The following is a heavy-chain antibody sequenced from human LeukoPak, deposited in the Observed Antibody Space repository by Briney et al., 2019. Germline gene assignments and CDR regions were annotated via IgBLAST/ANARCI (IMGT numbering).Heavy chain of an antibody. Sequence: ASVKVSCKASGYTFTGYYMHWVRQAPGQGLEWMGWINPNSGGTNYAQKFQGRVTMTRDTSISTAYMELSRLRSDDTAVYYSARDDADTAMVNWFDPWGQGTLVTVSS. CDR3: ARDDADTAMVNWFDP. D-gene: IGHD5-18*01. CDR1: GYTFTGYY. V-gene: IGHV1-2*02. J-gene: IGHJ5*02. CDR2: INPNSGGT.